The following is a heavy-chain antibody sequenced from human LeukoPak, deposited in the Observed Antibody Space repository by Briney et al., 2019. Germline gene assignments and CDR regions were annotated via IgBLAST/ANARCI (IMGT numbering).Heavy chain of an antibody. J-gene: IGHJ6*02. V-gene: IGHV3-7*03. CDR3: ARGGGLDV. D-gene: IGHD3-16*01. CDR1: GDSISSGDHY. CDR2: INHNGNVN. Sequence: HPSETLSLTCTVSGDSISSGDHYWSWIRQAPGKGLEWVASINHNGNVNYYVDPVKGRFTISRDNAKNSLYLQMSNLRAEDTAVYFCARGGGLDVWGQGATVTVSS.